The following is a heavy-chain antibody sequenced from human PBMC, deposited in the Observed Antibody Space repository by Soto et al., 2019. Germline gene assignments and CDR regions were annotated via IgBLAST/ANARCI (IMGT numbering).Heavy chain of an antibody. CDR3: ARDAGYSTIKDDFYIMDV. Sequence: GEALRHSNATSGFTFTPYGFHGCRLAPGKGLEWVAVIWYDGSNKYYGDSVKGRFTISRDYSQNTLHLQMNSLRAEDTAVYYCARDAGYSTIKDDFYIMDVWGQGT. CDR2: IWYDGSNK. V-gene: IGHV3-33*01. D-gene: IGHD6-13*01. J-gene: IGHJ6*02. CDR1: GFTFTPYG.